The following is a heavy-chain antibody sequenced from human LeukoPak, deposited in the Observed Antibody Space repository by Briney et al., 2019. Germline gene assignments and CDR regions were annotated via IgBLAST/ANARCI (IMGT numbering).Heavy chain of an antibody. D-gene: IGHD1-26*01. CDR2: IYYSGST. CDR1: GGTISSYY. J-gene: IGHJ3*02. CDR3: AREQSGSKTGSPFDI. Sequence: SETLSLTCTASGGTISSYYWSWIRQPPGKGLEWIGYIYYSGSTNYNPSLKSGGTISVDTSKNQFSLKLSSVTAADTAVYYRAREQSGSKTGSPFDIWGQGKMVTVSS. V-gene: IGHV4-59*01.